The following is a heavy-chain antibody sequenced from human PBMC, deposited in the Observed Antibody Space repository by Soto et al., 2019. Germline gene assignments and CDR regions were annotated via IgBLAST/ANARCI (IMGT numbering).Heavy chain of an antibody. CDR1: GCSISSSNW. CDR3: AREGQQLSYYYGMDV. D-gene: IGHD6-13*01. Sequence: SETLSLTCAVSGCSISSSNWWSWVRQPPGKGLEWIGEIYHSGSTNYNPSLKGRVTISVDKSKNQFSLKLSSVTAADTAVYYCAREGQQLSYYYGMDVWGQGTTVTVSS. J-gene: IGHJ6*02. V-gene: IGHV4-4*02. CDR2: IYHSGST.